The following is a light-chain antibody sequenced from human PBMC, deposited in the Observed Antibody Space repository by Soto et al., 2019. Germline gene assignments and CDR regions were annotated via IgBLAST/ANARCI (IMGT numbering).Light chain of an antibody. V-gene: IGLV1-40*01. CDR1: RSNIGAGYD. CDR3: QSYDSSLNGFMI. CDR2: GNN. J-gene: IGLJ2*01. Sequence: QSALTQPPSVSGAPGQRVTISCTGSRSNIGAGYDVHWYQQVPGTAPKLLIYGNNNRPSGVPDRFSGSKSGASASLAITGIQAEDEADYYCQSYDSSLNGFMIFGGGTKLTVL.